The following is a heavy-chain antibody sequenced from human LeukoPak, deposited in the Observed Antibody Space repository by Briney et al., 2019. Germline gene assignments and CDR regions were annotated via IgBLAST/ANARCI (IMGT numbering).Heavy chain of an antibody. J-gene: IGHJ4*02. CDR1: GFTFSNAW. Sequence: GGSLRLSCAASGFTFSNAWTSWVRQAPGKGLEWVGRIKSKTDGGTTDYAAPVKGRFTISRDDSKNTLYLQMNSLKTEDTAVYYCTTYYASSAWIDYWGQGTLVTVSS. V-gene: IGHV3-15*01. CDR2: IKSKTDGGTT. D-gene: IGHD2-2*01. CDR3: TTYYASSAWIDY.